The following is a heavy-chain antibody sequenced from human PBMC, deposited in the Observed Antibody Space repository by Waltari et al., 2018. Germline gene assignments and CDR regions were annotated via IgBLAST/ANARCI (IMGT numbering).Heavy chain of an antibody. CDR3: ARLSYHIVTGYGWFDP. CDR2: ISYSGST. V-gene: IGHV4-39*01. Sequence: QLQLQDSGPGLVKPSETLSLTCTVSVGSISRDSYSWGCIRRPPGKGLAWIGIISYSGSTYYNPSLKIRVTISVDTSKNQFSLKLSSVTAADTAVYYCARLSYHIVTGYGWFDPWGLGTLVTVSS. D-gene: IGHD3-9*01. CDR1: VGSISRDSYS. J-gene: IGHJ5*02.